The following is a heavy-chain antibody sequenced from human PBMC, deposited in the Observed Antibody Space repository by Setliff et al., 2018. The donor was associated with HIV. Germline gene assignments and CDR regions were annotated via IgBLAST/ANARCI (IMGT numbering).Heavy chain of an antibody. CDR2: ISAYNGNT. V-gene: IGHV1-18*01. D-gene: IGHD3-22*01. J-gene: IGHJ6*02. Sequence: ASVKVSCKASGYTFTSYDISWVRQAPEQGLEWMGGISAYNGNTNYAQKLQGRVTMTTDTSTSTAYMELRSLRSDDTAVYYCARESWDYYDSSGYYPTTDFYYGMDVWGQGPTV. CDR1: GYTFTSYD. CDR3: ARESWDYYDSSGYYPTTDFYYGMDV.